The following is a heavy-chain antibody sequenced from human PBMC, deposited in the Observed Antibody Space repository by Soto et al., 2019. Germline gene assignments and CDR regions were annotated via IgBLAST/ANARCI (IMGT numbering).Heavy chain of an antibody. D-gene: IGHD2-21*02. Sequence: QVQLVQSGAEVKKPGASVKVSCKASGYTFTSYYMHWVRQAPGQGLEWMGIINPSGGSTSYAQKFQGRVTMTRDTSTSTVYMELSSLRSEDTAVYYCARDPDIVVVTAIDAFDIWGQGTMVTVSS. CDR1: GYTFTSYY. V-gene: IGHV1-46*01. CDR2: INPSGGST. CDR3: ARDPDIVVVTAIDAFDI. J-gene: IGHJ3*02.